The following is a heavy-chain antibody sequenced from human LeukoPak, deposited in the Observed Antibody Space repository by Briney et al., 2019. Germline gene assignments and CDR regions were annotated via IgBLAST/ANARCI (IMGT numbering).Heavy chain of an antibody. D-gene: IGHD2/OR15-2a*01. J-gene: IGHJ6*03. CDR3: ARVDSTFNFYFNMDV. CDR2: INRSGDT. Sequence: SETLSLTCAVQGGSLSVYYWSWIRQSLGKGLEWIGEINRSGDTSYNPSLKSRVTISADTSQNQFSLKMTSVTAVDTAVYYCARVDSTFNFYFNMDVWGQGTTVIV. V-gene: IGHV4-34*01. CDR1: GGSLSVYY.